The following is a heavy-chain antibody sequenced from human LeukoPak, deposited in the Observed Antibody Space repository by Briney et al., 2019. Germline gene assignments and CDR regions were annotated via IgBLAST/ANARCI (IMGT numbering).Heavy chain of an antibody. V-gene: IGHV3-48*03. J-gene: IGHJ4*02. CDR1: GFTFSSYE. CDR3: ARVLGQWQNY. CDR2: ISSSGSTI. Sequence: PGGSLRLSCAASGFTFSSYEMNWVRQAPGKGLEWVSYISSSGSTIYYADSVKGRFTISRDNAKNSLYLQMNSLRAEDTAVYYCARVLGQWQNYWGQGTLVTVSS. D-gene: IGHD6-19*01.